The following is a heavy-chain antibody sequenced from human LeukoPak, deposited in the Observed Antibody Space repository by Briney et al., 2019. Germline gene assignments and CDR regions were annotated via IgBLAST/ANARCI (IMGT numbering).Heavy chain of an antibody. CDR1: GYTFTGYY. D-gene: IGHD3-16*01. CDR2: INPNSGGT. Sequence: ASVKVSCKASGYTFTGYYMHWVRQAPGQGLEWMGRINPNSGGTNYAQKFQGRVTMTRDTSIGTAYMELSRLRSDDTAVYYYARRNIEESITGEGAFDIWGQGTMVTVSS. CDR3: ARRNIEESITGEGAFDI. J-gene: IGHJ3*02. V-gene: IGHV1-2*06.